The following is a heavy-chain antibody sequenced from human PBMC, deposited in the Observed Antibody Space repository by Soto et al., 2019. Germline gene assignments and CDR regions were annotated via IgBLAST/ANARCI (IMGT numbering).Heavy chain of an antibody. CDR2: ITSTNSYT. CDR3: ARGIYSGWYRADAFDV. D-gene: IGHD6-19*01. V-gene: IGHV3-11*05. Sequence: GGSLRLSCAASGFTFSDFYMTWIRQAPGKGLEWVSYITSTNSYTDYADSVKGRFTISRDNAKNSLYLQMNSLRAEDTAVYYCARGIYSGWYRADAFDVWGQGTMVTVSS. CDR1: GFTFSDFY. J-gene: IGHJ3*01.